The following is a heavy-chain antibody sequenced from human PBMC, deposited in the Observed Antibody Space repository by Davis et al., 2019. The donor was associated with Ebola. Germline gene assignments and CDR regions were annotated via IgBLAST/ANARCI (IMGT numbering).Heavy chain of an antibody. D-gene: IGHD3-3*01. CDR3: ARSHPYTSSWSGNDF. CDR1: GFTFTDYS. CDR2: ISSHSASVT. V-gene: IGHV3-11*01. Sequence: GESLKISCKASGFTFTDYSMSWIRQAPGKGREWVAHISSHSASVTYYADSLKGSFTTSRDNAKNSLYLQMNSLRVEDTSVYYCARSHPYTSSWSGNDFWGQGALVSVSS. J-gene: IGHJ4*02.